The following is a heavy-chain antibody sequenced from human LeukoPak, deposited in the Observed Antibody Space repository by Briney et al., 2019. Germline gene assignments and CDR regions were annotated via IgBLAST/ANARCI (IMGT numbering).Heavy chain of an antibody. V-gene: IGHV3-33*01. CDR3: ARDAEEELVPWFDP. CDR1: GFTFSSHG. Sequence: PGGSLRLSCAASGFTFSSHGMHWVRQAPGKGLEWVAVIWYDGSNKYYADSVKGRFTISRDNFKNTLYLQMNSLRAEDTAVYYCARDAEEELVPWFDPWGQGTLVTVSS. D-gene: IGHD6-13*01. CDR2: IWYDGSNK. J-gene: IGHJ5*02.